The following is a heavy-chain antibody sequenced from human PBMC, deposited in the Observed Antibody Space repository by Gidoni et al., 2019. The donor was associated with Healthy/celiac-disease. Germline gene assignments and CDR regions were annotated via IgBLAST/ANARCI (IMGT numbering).Heavy chain of an antibody. J-gene: IGHJ2*01. CDR3: ARDLGSSYGYFDP. D-gene: IGHD1-26*01. V-gene: IGHV3-11*06. CDR2: ISSSSSYT. CDR1: GFTFSDYY. Sequence: QVQLVESGGGLVRPGGSLRLSCAASGFTFSDYYMSWIRQAPGKGLEWVSYISSSSSYTNYADSVKGRFTISRDNAKTSLYLQMNSLRAEDTAVYYCARDLGSSYGYFDPWGRGTLVTVSS.